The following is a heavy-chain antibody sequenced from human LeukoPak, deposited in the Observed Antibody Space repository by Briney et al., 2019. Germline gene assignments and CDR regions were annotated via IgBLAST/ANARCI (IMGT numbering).Heavy chain of an antibody. J-gene: IGHJ4*02. CDR2: ISASSNFI. Sequence: GGSLRLSCAASGFTFSSYTMNWVRQAPGKGLEWVSSISASSNFISYADSVKGRFTISRDNAKKSLYLQMNSVRAEDTAVYYCARDPGYSSGWFDYWGQGALVTASS. CDR1: GFTFSSYT. CDR3: ARDPGYSSGWFDY. D-gene: IGHD6-19*01. V-gene: IGHV3-21*01.